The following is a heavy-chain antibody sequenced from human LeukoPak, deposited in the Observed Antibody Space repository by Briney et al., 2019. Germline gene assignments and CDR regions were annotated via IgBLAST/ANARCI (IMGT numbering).Heavy chain of an antibody. CDR3: ARDPLGYYYDSSGYDF. D-gene: IGHD3-22*01. CDR2: TYYRSKWYN. CDR1: GDSVSSNSAA. J-gene: IGHJ4*02. V-gene: IGHV6-1*01. Sequence: SQTLSLTCAISGDSVSSNSAAWHWIRQSPSRGLEWLGRTYYRSKWYNDYAVSVKSRITINPDTSQNQFSLQLNSVTPEDTAVYYCARDPLGYYYDSSGYDFWGQGTLVTVSS.